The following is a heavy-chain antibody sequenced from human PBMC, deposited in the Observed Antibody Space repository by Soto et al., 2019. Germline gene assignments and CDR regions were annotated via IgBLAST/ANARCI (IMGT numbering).Heavy chain of an antibody. J-gene: IGHJ4*02. V-gene: IGHV3-30*18. Sequence: GGSLRLSCAASGFTFSSYGMHWVRQAPGKGLEWVAVISYDGSNKYYADSVKGRFTISRDNSKNTLYLQMNSLRAEDTAVYYCAKDQGVLYYFDYWGQGTLVTVSS. CDR1: GFTFSSYG. D-gene: IGHD3-10*01. CDR2: ISYDGSNK. CDR3: AKDQGVLYYFDY.